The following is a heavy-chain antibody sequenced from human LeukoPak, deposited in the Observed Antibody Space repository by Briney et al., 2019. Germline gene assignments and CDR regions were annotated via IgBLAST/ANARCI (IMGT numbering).Heavy chain of an antibody. V-gene: IGHV3-23*01. CDR1: GFTFSSYA. Sequence: PGGSLRLSCAASGFTFSSYAMNWVRQAPGKGLEWVSAISGSGGGTYYADSVKGRFTISRDNSKNTLYLQMNSLGAEDTAVYYCAKPVLEPGIFGATDYWGQGTLVTVSS. CDR3: AKPVLEPGIFGATDY. CDR2: ISGSGGGT. J-gene: IGHJ4*02. D-gene: IGHD3-3*01.